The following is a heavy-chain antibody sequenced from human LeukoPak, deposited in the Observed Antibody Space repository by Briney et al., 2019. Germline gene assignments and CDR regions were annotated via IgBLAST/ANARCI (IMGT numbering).Heavy chain of an antibody. CDR1: GDSISRSY. D-gene: IGHD1-1*01. Sequence: SDTLSLTCSDFGDSISRSYWSWIRQPPGKGLEWIGYITYSGYTGYNPTLRGRITISIDTSRNEISLNLSPVTAADTATYYCARHADGTTQDFWGQGTMVTVSS. CDR2: ITYSGYT. V-gene: IGHV4-59*08. J-gene: IGHJ4*02. CDR3: ARHADGTTQDF.